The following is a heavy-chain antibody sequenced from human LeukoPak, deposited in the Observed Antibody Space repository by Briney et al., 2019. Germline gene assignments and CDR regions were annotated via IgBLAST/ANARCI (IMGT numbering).Heavy chain of an antibody. CDR3: AKDQTYGELNK. V-gene: IGHV3-23*01. Sequence: PGGPLRLSCAASGFTFSSYAMSWVRQAPGKGLEWVSAISGSGGSTYYAGSVKGRFTISRDNSKNTLYLQMNSLRAEDTAVYYCAKDQTYGELNKWGQGTLVTVSS. D-gene: IGHD4-17*01. CDR1: GFTFSSYA. CDR2: ISGSGGST. J-gene: IGHJ4*02.